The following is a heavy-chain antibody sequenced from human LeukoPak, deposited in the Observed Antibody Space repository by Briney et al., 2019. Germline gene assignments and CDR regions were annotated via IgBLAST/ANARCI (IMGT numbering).Heavy chain of an antibody. V-gene: IGHV3-30-3*01. CDR3: ARSLHSRGYYDY. CDR1: GFTFSSYA. D-gene: IGHD3-22*01. CDR2: ISYDGSNK. Sequence: GGSLRLSCAASGFTFSSYAMHWVRQAPGKGLEWVAVISYDGSNKYYADSVKGRFTISRDNSKNTLYLQMNSLRAEDTAVYYCARSLHSRGYYDYWGQGTLVTVSS. J-gene: IGHJ4*02.